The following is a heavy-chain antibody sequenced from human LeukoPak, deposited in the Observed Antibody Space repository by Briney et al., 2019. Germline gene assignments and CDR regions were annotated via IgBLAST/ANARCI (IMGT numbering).Heavy chain of an antibody. D-gene: IGHD1-26*01. CDR1: GGSFSGYY. V-gene: IGHV4-34*01. Sequence: PSETLSLTCAVYGGSFSGYYWSWIRQPPGKGLEWIGEINHSGSTNYNPSLKSRVTISVDTSKNQFSLKLSSVTAANTAVYYCAQRPLGGSGRHLWFDPWGQGTLVTVSS. CDR3: AQRPLGGSGRHLWFDP. CDR2: INHSGST. J-gene: IGHJ5*02.